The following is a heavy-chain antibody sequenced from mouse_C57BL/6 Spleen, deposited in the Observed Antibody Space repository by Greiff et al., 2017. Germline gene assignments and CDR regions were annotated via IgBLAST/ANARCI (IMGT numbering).Heavy chain of an antibody. CDR3: ARERGYYGSSYGFDY. CDR2: IYPGSGNT. D-gene: IGHD1-1*01. CDR1: GYTFTDYY. V-gene: IGHV1-76*01. J-gene: IGHJ2*01. Sequence: QVQLKESGAELVRPGASVKLSCKASGYTFTDYYINWVKQRPGQGLEWIARIYPGSGNTYYNEKFKGKATLTAEKSSSTAYMQLSSLTSEDSAVYFCARERGYYGSSYGFDYWGQGTTLTVSS.